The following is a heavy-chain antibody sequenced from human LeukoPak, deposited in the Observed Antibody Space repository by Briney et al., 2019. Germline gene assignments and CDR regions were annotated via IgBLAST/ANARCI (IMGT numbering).Heavy chain of an antibody. J-gene: IGHJ3*02. CDR1: GGSISTSNYY. Sequence: SETLSLTCTVSGGSISTSNYYWGWIRQPPGKGLEWIGNIFYSGSTYYNPSLKSRATISVDTSKNQFSLKLSSVTAADTAVYYCHLITYYYDSSGYYYSQAFDIWGQGTMVTVSS. D-gene: IGHD3-22*01. CDR3: HLITYYYDSSGYYYSQAFDI. CDR2: IFYSGST. V-gene: IGHV4-39*01.